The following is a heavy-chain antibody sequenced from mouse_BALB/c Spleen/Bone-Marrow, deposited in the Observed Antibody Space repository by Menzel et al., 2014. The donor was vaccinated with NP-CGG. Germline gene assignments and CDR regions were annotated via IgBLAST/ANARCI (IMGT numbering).Heavy chain of an antibody. CDR3: SRNYDYDEGAWFTY. CDR1: GYTFTNYW. Sequence: VHLQQSGAELVKPGASVKLSCKTSGYTFTNYWIQWVKQRPGQGLGWIGEIFPGTDTSYYNEKFKDKATLTVDTSSSTAYIHLSNLTSEDSAVYFCSRNYDYDEGAWFTYWGQGTLVTVSA. V-gene: IGHV1S132*01. D-gene: IGHD2-4*01. CDR2: IFPGTDTS. J-gene: IGHJ3*01.